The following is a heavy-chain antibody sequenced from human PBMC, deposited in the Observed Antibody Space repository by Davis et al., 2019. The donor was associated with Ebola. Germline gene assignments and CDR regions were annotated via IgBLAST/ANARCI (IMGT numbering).Heavy chain of an antibody. CDR1: GGSFCGYY. V-gene: IGHV4-34*01. J-gene: IGHJ6*02. D-gene: IGHD3-3*01. CDR3: ASSQAGYDFWSGYDDYYYYGMDV. Sequence: PSETLSLTCAVYGGSFCGYYWSWIRQPPGKGLEWIGEINHSGSTNYNPSLKSRVTISVDTSKNQFSLKLSSVTTADTAVYYCASSQAGYDFWSGYDDYYYYGMDVWGQGTTVTVSS. CDR2: INHSGST.